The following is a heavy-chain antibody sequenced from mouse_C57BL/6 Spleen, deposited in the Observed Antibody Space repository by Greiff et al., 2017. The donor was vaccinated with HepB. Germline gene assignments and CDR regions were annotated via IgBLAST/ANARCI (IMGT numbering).Heavy chain of an antibody. D-gene: IGHD1-1*01. CDR3: ASYYYGSPIDY. CDR2: INPRSGNT. V-gene: IGHV1-81*01. J-gene: IGHJ2*01. Sequence: QVQLQQSGAELARPGASVKLSCTASGYTFTSYGISWVEQRTGQGLEWIGEINPRSGNTYYNEKFKGKATLTADKSSSTAYMELRSLTSEDSAVYFCASYYYGSPIDYWGQGTTLTVSS. CDR1: GYTFTSYG.